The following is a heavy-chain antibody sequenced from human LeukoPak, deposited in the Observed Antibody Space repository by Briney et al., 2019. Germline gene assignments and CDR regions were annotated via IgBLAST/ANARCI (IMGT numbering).Heavy chain of an antibody. CDR3: AGHWNYDSSGYYGDWGFDY. CDR1: AGSISSYY. J-gene: IGHJ4*02. V-gene: IGHV4-59*01. D-gene: IGHD3-22*01. CDR2: IYYSGST. Sequence: SETLSLTCTVSAGSISSYYWSWIRQPPGKGLEWIGYIYYSGSTNYNPSLKSRVTISVDTSKNQFSLKLSSVTAADTAVYYCAGHWNYDSSGYYGDWGFDYWGQGTLVTVSS.